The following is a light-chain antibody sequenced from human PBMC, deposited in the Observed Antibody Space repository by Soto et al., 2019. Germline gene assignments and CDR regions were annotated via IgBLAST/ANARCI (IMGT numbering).Light chain of an antibody. Sequence: DIHMTHSASTLSLSLVDRVTITCRASQSISTWLAWYQQEPGKAPKLLIHKASSLQSGVPPRFSGSGSGTDFTLTISSLHPDDFATYYCQQYNSYSPTFGQGTKVDIK. J-gene: IGKJ1*01. CDR1: QSISTW. CDR2: KAS. V-gene: IGKV1-5*03. CDR3: QQYNSYSPT.